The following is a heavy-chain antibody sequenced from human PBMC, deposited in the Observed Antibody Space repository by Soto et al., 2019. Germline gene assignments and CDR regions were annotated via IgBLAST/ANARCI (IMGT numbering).Heavy chain of an antibody. J-gene: IGHJ3*02. CDR2: INHSGST. V-gene: IGHV4-34*01. D-gene: IGHD2-2*01. CDR1: GGSFSGYY. Sequence: QVQLQQWGAGLLKPSETLSLTCAVYGGSFSGYYWTWIRQTPGRGLEWIGEINHSGSTNYNPSLKSRVSISADTSKKQFSLNLTSVTAADTAVYYCARGECSSNYCFTRWALDIWGQGTVVTVSS. CDR3: ARGECSSNYCFTRWALDI.